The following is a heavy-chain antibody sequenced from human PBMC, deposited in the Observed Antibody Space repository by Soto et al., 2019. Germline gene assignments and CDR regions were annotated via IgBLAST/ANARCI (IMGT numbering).Heavy chain of an antibody. CDR2: IYYSGST. J-gene: IGHJ4*03. CDR1: GGSISSSSYY. V-gene: IGHV4-39*01. Sequence: QLQLQESGPGLVKPSETLSLTCTVSGGSISSSSYYWGWIRQPPGKGLEWIGSIYYSGSTYYNPSLKSRVTISLDPSKIQFALELCAVSGAGTVVYCCARQRVPFSYLGQGTL. CDR3: ARQRVPFSY.